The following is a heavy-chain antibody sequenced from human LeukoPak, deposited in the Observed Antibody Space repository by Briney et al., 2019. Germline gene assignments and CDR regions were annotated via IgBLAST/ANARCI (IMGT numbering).Heavy chain of an antibody. CDR3: GRRPYYDFWGGSWTSHYYYYYGMDV. CDR1: GYTFTSYD. CDR2: MNPNSGNT. Sequence: ASVKVSCKASGYTFTSYDINWVRQATGQGLEWMGWMNPNSGNTGYAQKFQGRVTMTRNTSISTAYMELSSLRSEDTAVYSWGRRPYYDFWGGSWTSHYYYYYGMDVWGQGPTVTVS. V-gene: IGHV1-8*01. D-gene: IGHD3-3*01. J-gene: IGHJ6*02.